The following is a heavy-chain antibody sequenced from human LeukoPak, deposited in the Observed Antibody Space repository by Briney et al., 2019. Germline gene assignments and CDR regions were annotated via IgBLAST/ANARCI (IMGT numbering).Heavy chain of an antibody. CDR1: GYTFTELS. CDR3: ATSGRTLRYFDWLAPVDY. J-gene: IGHJ4*02. Sequence: SSVKVSCKVSGYTFTELSMHWVRQAPGKGLEWMGGFDPEDGETIYAQKFQGRVTMTEDTSTDTAYMELISLRSKDTAEYSCATSGRTLRYFDWLAPVDYWGQGTLVTVSS. V-gene: IGHV1-24*01. D-gene: IGHD3-9*01. CDR2: FDPEDGET.